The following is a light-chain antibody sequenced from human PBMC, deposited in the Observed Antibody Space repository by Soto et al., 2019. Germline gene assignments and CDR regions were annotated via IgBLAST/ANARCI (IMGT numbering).Light chain of an antibody. V-gene: IGKV1-5*03. CDR2: KAS. CDR1: QSISYY. Sequence: DTQMTQSPSTLSASVGDRVTITCRASQSISYYLAWYQQRPGRAPNLLIYKASSLESGVPSRFSGSGSGTKFTLTISSLQPDDFATYYCQQYNSYSPTFGQGTKVEIK. CDR3: QQYNSYSPT. J-gene: IGKJ1*01.